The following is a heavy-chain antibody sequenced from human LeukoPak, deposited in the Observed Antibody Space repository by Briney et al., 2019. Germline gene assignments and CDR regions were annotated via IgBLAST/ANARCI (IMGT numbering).Heavy chain of an antibody. D-gene: IGHD2-2*01. Sequence: PGGSLRLSCAASGFTVSSNYMSWVRQAPGKGLEWVSVIYSGGTTNYADSVKGRFTISRDNSKNPLYLQMNSLRAEDTAVYYCCSSVEDSWFDPWGQGTLVTVSS. V-gene: IGHV3-53*05. CDR1: GFTVSSNY. CDR3: CSSVEDSWFDP. CDR2: IYSGGTT. J-gene: IGHJ5*02.